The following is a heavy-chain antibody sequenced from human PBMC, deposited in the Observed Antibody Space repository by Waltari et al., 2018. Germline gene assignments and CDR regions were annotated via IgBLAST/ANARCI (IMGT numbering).Heavy chain of an antibody. CDR1: GYSLTDFD. V-gene: IGHV1-8*02. J-gene: IGHJ5*02. CDR2: LNPNSGNT. Sequence: QEQLVQSGPEVKKPGASVKVSCQASGYSLTDFDITGMRQAAGQGLEWMGWLNPNSGNTAYSQSFQGRVTFTADTSINTTYMEMTALTSEDTAVYYCARLVLTSQYEINWLGPWGQGTLVTVSS. CDR3: ARLVLTSQYEINWLGP. D-gene: IGHD6-6*01.